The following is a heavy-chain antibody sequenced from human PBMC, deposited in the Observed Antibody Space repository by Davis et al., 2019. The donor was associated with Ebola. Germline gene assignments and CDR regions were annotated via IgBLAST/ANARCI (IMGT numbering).Heavy chain of an antibody. V-gene: IGHV4-4*02. J-gene: IGHJ4*02. CDR2: IYHSGST. D-gene: IGHD5-12*01. Sequence: GSLRLSCAVSGGSISSSNWWSWVRQPPGKGLEWIGEIYHSGSTNYNPSLKSRVTISVDTSKNQFSLKLSSVTAADTAVYYCARVYIVATIVDYWGQGTLVTVSS. CDR3: ARVYIVATIVDY. CDR1: GGSISSSNW.